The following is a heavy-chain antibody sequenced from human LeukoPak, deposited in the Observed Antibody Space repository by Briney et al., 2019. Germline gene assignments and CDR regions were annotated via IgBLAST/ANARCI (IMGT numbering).Heavy chain of an antibody. Sequence: GGSLRLSCAASGFTFSSYSMNWVRQAPGKGLEWVSSISSSSSYINYADSVKGRFTISRDNAKNSLYLQMNSLRAEDTAVYYCARRYYDSSGYYYGEFDYWGQGTLVTVSS. CDR1: GFTFSSYS. D-gene: IGHD3-22*01. CDR3: ARRYYDSSGYYYGEFDY. J-gene: IGHJ4*02. V-gene: IGHV3-21*01. CDR2: ISSSSSYI.